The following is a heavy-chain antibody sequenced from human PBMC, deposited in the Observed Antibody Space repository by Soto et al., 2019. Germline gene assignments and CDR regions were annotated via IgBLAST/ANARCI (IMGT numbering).Heavy chain of an antibody. V-gene: IGHV3-23*01. CDR1: GFTFSSYA. CDR2: IRASVGTT. J-gene: IGHJ5*01. CDR3: AKPYPPDS. Sequence: EVQLLESGGGLVQPGGSLRLSCAASGFTFSSYAMNCVRQAPGKGLEWVSAIRASVGTTYYADSVKGRFTISRDNSKNKLYLQMNSLRAEDTAVYYCAKPYPPDSWCQGTLVTVSS.